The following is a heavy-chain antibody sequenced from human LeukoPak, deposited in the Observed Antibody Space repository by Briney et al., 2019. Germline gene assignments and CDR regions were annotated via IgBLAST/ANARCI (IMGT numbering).Heavy chain of an antibody. D-gene: IGHD6-19*01. Sequence: TSETLSLTCTVSGGSISRSYWSWIRQPPGKGLEWIGEINHSGSTNYNPSLKSRVTISVDTSKNQFSLKLSSVTAADTAVYYCAGVRRGWYNYWGQGTLVTVSS. CDR1: GGSISRSY. J-gene: IGHJ4*02. CDR2: INHSGST. CDR3: AGVRRGWYNY. V-gene: IGHV4-34*01.